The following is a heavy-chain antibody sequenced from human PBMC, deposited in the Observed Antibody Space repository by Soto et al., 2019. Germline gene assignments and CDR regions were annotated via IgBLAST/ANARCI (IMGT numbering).Heavy chain of an antibody. J-gene: IGHJ6*02. CDR3: AREGLVLVPTTVNSDYYYYAMDV. CDR1: GDTFSTYT. Sequence: QVQLVQSGAEVKKPGSSVKVSCKASGDTFSTYTITWMRQAPGQGLEWMGGIIPRSATSNYGQKFQGRVTITTDESTNTAYIELSSLRSENTAVYYCAREGLVLVPTTVNSDYYYYAMDVWGQGTTVTVSS. CDR2: IIPRSATS. V-gene: IGHV1-69*05. D-gene: IGHD2-2*01.